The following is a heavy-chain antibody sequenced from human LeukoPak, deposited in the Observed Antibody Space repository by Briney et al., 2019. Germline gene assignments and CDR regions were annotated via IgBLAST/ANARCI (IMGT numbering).Heavy chain of an antibody. CDR2: IKNKTNGETT. D-gene: IGHD2-2*01. CDR3: ARGFCSSTNCYQGPFDF. V-gene: IGHV3-15*01. J-gene: IGHJ4*02. CDR1: GFTFSSAW. Sequence: PGGSLRLSCAASGFTFSSAWMTWVRQAPGKGLEWVGHIKNKTNGETTDYAAPVKGRFIIPRDDSKNTLYLQMNSLRTEDTAVYYCARGFCSSTNCYQGPFDFWGQGTLVTVSS.